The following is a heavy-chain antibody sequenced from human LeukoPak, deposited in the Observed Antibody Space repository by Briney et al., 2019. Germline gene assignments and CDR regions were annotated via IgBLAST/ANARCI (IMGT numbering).Heavy chain of an antibody. CDR2: IYYSGST. V-gene: IGHV4-31*03. CDR1: GGSISSGGYY. Sequence: SQTLSLTYTVSGGSISSGGYYWSWIRQHPGKGLEWIGYIYYSGSTYYNPSLKSRVTISVDTSKNQFSLKLSSVTAADTAVYYCARVQATVEYYFDYWGQGTLVTVSS. J-gene: IGHJ4*02. D-gene: IGHD4-23*01. CDR3: ARVQATVEYYFDY.